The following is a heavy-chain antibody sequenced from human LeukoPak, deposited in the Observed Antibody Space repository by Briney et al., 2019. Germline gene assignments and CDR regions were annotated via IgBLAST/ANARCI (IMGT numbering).Heavy chain of an antibody. CDR1: GGSISSYY. CDR3: ARDHLGAWYFDL. CDR2: IYYSGST. D-gene: IGHD3-16*01. J-gene: IGHJ2*01. Sequence: SETLSLTCTVSGGSISSYYWSWIRQPPGKGLEWIGYIYYSGSTNYNPSLKSRVTISVDTSKNQFSLKLSSVTAADTAVYYCARDHLGAWYFDLWGRGTLVTVSS. V-gene: IGHV4-59*01.